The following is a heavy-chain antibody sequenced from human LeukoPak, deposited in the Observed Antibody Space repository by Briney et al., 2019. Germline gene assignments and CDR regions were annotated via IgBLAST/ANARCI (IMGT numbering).Heavy chain of an antibody. CDR2: IFNSGST. CDR1: GGPISRSY. D-gene: IGHD3-10*01. Sequence: SETLSLTCTISGGPISRSYWTWIRQVPGKGLEWIGCIFNSGSTLYDPSLKSRVTISEDTSRSQFSLKLSSVTAADTAVYYCARASSGAIYYYGMDVWGQGTTVTVSS. CDR3: ARASSGAIYYYGMDV. J-gene: IGHJ6*02. V-gene: IGHV4-59*01.